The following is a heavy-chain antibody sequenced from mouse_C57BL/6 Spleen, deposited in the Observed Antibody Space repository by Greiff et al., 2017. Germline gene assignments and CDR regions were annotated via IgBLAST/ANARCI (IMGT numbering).Heavy chain of an antibody. CDR1: GYPFTSYW. Sequence: VQLQQPGAELVRPGSSVKLPCKASGYPFTSYWMDWVKQRPGQGLEWIGNIYPSDSETHYNQKFKDKATLTVDKSSSTAYMQLSSLTSEDSAVYYCARPSRGFDYWGQGTTLTVSS. J-gene: IGHJ2*01. CDR3: ARPSRGFDY. CDR2: IYPSDSET. V-gene: IGHV1-61*01.